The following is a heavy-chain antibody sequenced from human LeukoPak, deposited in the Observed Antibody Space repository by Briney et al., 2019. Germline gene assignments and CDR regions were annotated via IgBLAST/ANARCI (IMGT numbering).Heavy chain of an antibody. CDR2: ISWNSGSI. V-gene: IGHV3-9*02. CDR1: GFTSDDYA. Sequence: TGGSLRLSCAASGFTSDDYAMHWVRQAPGKGLEWVSGISWNSGSIGYADSVKGRFTISRDNAKNSLYLQMNSLRAEDTALYYCAKDIGYYDSSGYYDYWGQGTLVTVSS. J-gene: IGHJ4*02. D-gene: IGHD3-22*01. CDR3: AKDIGYYDSSGYYDY.